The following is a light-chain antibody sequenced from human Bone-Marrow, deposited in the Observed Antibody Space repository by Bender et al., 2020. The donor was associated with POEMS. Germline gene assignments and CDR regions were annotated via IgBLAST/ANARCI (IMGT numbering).Light chain of an antibody. CDR1: TSDIGNYNY. CDR2: DVS. CDR3: CSYAGIYTWV. J-gene: IGLJ3*02. Sequence: SALTQPRSVSGSPGQSVTISCTGTTSDIGNYNYVSWYQQNPGKAPKLLIYDVSKRPSGVPDRFSGSKSGNTASLTISGLQAEDEADYYCCSYAGIYTWVFGGGTKLAVL. V-gene: IGLV2-11*01.